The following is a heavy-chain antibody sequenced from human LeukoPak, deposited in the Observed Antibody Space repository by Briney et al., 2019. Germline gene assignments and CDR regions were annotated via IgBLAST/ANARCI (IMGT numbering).Heavy chain of an antibody. D-gene: IGHD3-22*01. Sequence: SVKVSCKASGGTFSSYAISWVRQAPGQGLEWMGRIFPILGIANYAQKFQGRVTITADKSTSTAYMELSSLRSENTAVYYCARGDYYDSSGYYRAEYFQHWGQGTLVTVSS. CDR1: GGTFSSYA. J-gene: IGHJ1*01. V-gene: IGHV1-69*04. CDR2: IFPILGIA. CDR3: ARGDYYDSSGYYRAEYFQH.